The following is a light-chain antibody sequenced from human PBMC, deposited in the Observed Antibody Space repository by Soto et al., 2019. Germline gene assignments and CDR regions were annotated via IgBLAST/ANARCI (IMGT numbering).Light chain of an antibody. J-gene: IGLJ1*01. Sequence: QCALTQPASVSGSPGQSITISCTGASSDIGDYNSVSWYQQHPGKAPKLLIYDVSNRPSGVSDRFSGSKSGDTASLTISGLQAEDEAHYHCSAYSSSSTPYVFGTGTKLTVL. CDR1: SSDIGDYNS. CDR2: DVS. CDR3: SAYSSSSTPYV. V-gene: IGLV2-14*03.